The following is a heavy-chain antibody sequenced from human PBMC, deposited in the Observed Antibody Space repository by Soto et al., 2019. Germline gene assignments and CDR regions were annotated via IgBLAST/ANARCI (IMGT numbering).Heavy chain of an antibody. CDR3: AAGGGLPRYY. V-gene: IGHV4-30-2*01. J-gene: IGHJ4*02. D-gene: IGHD5-12*01. CDR2: IYHSGST. Sequence: SETLSLTCAVSGGSISSGGYSWSWIRQPPGKGLEWIGYIYHSGSTYYNPSLKSRVTISVDRSKNQFSLKLSSVTAADTAVYYCAAGGGLPRYYWGQGTLVTVRS. CDR1: GGSISSGGYS.